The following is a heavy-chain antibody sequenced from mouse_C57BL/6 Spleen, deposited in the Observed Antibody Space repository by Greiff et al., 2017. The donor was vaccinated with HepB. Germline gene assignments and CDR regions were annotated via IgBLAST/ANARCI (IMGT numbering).Heavy chain of an antibody. CDR2: INPGSGGT. V-gene: IGHV1-54*01. CDR1: GYAFTNYL. J-gene: IGHJ1*03. D-gene: IGHD2-3*01. Sequence: VQLVESGAELVRPGTSVKVSCKASGYAFTNYLIEWVKQRPGQGLEWIGVINPGSGGTNYNEKFKGKATLTADKSSSTAYMQLSSLTSEDSAVYFCARDDGYYVGYFDVWGTGTTVTVSS. CDR3: ARDDGYYVGYFDV.